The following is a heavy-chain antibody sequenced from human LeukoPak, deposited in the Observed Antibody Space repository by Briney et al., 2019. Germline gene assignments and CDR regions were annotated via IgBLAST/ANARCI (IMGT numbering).Heavy chain of an antibody. Sequence: SVKVSCKASGGTFSSYTISWVRQAPGQGLEWMGRIIPILGIANYAQKFQGRVTITADKSTSTAYMEPSSLRSEDTAVYYCARDSVRTIFGVVISWFDPWGQGTLVTVSS. CDR3: ARDSVRTIFGVVISWFDP. CDR2: IIPILGIA. CDR1: GGTFSSYT. D-gene: IGHD3-3*01. V-gene: IGHV1-69*04. J-gene: IGHJ5*02.